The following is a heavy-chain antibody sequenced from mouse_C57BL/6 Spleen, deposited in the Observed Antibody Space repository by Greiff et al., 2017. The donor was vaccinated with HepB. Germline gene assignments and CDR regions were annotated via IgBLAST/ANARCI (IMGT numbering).Heavy chain of an antibody. CDR1: GYTFTDYY. J-gene: IGHJ4*01. D-gene: IGHD2-5*01. CDR3: ARYSNSYAMDY. V-gene: IGHV1-26*01. CDR2: INPNNGGT. Sequence: EVQLQQSGPELVKPGASVKISCKASGYTFTDYYMNWVKQSHGKSLEWIGDINPNNGGTSYNQKFKGKATLTVDKSSSTAYMELRSLTSEDSAVYYCARYSNSYAMDYWGQGTSVTVSS.